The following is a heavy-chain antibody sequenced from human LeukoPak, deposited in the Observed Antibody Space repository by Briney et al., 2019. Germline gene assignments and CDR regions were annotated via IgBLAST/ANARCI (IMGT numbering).Heavy chain of an antibody. CDR3: AKSFSGWLEFDAFDI. D-gene: IGHD6-19*01. Sequence: GGSLRLSCAASGFTFSSYAMSWVRQAPGKGLERVSAISGSGGSTYYADSVKGRFTISRDNSKNTLYLQMNSLRAEDTAVYYCAKSFSGWLEFDAFDIWGQGTMVTVSS. J-gene: IGHJ3*02. V-gene: IGHV3-23*01. CDR2: ISGSGGST. CDR1: GFTFSSYA.